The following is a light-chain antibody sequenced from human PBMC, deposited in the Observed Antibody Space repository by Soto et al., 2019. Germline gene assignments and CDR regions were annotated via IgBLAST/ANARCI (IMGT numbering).Light chain of an antibody. J-gene: IGKJ1*01. CDR1: QSLVHSDGNIY. V-gene: IGKV2-24*01. Sequence: DIVMTQTPLSSPVTLGQPASISCRSSQSLVHSDGNIYLNWLHQRTGQPPSPLIYKISKRFSGVPDRFSGSGAGTDFTLKISRVEAEDVGVYYCMQATQFPWTFGQGTKVEIK. CDR2: KIS. CDR3: MQATQFPWT.